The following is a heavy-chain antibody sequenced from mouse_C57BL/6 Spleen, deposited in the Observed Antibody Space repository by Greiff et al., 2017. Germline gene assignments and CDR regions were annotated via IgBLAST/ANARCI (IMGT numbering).Heavy chain of an antibody. D-gene: IGHD1-1*01. Sequence: EVKLVESGGGLVQPGESLKLSCESNEYEFPSHDMSWVRQTPEKRLELVAAINSDGGSTYYPDTMERRFIISRDNTKKTLYLQMSSLRSEDAALDYCARLDGRYGSSYGYFDVWGTGTTVTVSS. CDR2: INSDGGST. J-gene: IGHJ1*03. CDR3: ARLDGRYGSSYGYFDV. CDR1: EYEFPSHD. V-gene: IGHV5-2*03.